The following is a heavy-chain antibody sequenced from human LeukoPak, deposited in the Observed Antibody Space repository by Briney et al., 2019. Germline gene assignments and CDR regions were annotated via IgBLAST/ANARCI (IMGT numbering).Heavy chain of an antibody. D-gene: IGHD6-13*01. V-gene: IGHV3-23*01. CDR2: ISGGGDRT. CDR3: ARDAEAVSTFFDY. Sequence: GGSLRLSCAASGFTFNSYAMSWVRQAPGKGLEWVSGISGGGDRTFYADSVNGRFIISRDNSKNTLYLQMNSLRAEDTAVYYCARDAEAVSTFFDYWGQGTLVTVSS. CDR1: GFTFNSYA. J-gene: IGHJ4*02.